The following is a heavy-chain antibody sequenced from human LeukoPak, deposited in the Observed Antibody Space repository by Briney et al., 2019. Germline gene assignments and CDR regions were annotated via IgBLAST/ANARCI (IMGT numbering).Heavy chain of an antibody. Sequence: GASVKVSCKASGYTFTGYYMHWVRQAPGQGLEWMGGIIPIFGTANYAQEFQGRVTITTDESTSTAYMELSSLRSEDTAVYYCARNKHYYGSGSYYNRYDYWGQGTLVTVSS. D-gene: IGHD3-10*01. CDR2: IIPIFGTA. V-gene: IGHV1-69*05. J-gene: IGHJ4*02. CDR1: GYTFTGYY. CDR3: ARNKHYYGSGSYYNRYDY.